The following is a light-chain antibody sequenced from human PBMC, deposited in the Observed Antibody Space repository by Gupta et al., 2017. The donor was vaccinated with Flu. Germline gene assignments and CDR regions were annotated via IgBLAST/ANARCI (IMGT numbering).Light chain of an antibody. CDR1: QDISNS. CDR2: TAS. V-gene: IGKV1-12*01. CDR3: QQAHSFPLT. Sequence: DIQITQSRYAVSDYVGDSVTITCRASQDISNSLAWYQQKPGKAPKLLIYTASSLQSAVPSRFSGSGSGTDFTLTISSLQPEDFATYYCQQAHSFPLTLGGGTRVEIK. J-gene: IGKJ4*01.